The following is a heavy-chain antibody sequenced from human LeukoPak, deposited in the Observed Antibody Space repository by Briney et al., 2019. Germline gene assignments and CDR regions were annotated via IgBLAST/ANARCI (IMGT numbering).Heavy chain of an antibody. CDR3: AKDQAGNLDY. CDR2: ISWNSGSI. Sequence: GGPLRLSCAASGFTFDDYAMHWVRQAPGKGLEWVSGISWNSGSIGYADSVKGRFTISRDHAKNSLYLQMNSLRAEDTALYYCAKDQAGNLDYWGQGTLVTVSS. V-gene: IGHV3-9*01. J-gene: IGHJ4*02. D-gene: IGHD4-23*01. CDR1: GFTFDDYA.